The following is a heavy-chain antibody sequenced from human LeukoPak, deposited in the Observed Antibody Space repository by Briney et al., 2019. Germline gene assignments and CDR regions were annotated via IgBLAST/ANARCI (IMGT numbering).Heavy chain of an antibody. CDR3: ARGPRGSPFDY. D-gene: IGHD3-10*01. CDR2: INHSGST. Sequence: GSLRLSCAASGFTFSDAYMSWIRQPPGKGLEWIGEINHSGSTNYNPSLKSRVTISVDTSKNQFSLKLSSVTAADTAVYYCARGPRGSPFDYWGQGTLVTVSS. CDR1: GFTFSDAY. V-gene: IGHV4-34*01. J-gene: IGHJ4*02.